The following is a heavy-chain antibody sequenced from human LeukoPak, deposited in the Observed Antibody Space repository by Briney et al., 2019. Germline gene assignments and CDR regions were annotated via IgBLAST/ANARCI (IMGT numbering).Heavy chain of an antibody. V-gene: IGHV4-34*01. CDR2: INHSGST. J-gene: IGHJ4*02. D-gene: IGHD1-26*01. Sequence: PSETLSLTCAVYGGSFSGYYWSWIRQPPGKGLGWIGEINHSGSTNYNPSLKSRVTISVDTSKNQFSLKLNSVTAADTAVYYCARGRGSGRASDYWGQGTLVTVSS. CDR3: ARGRGSGRASDY. CDR1: GGSFSGYY.